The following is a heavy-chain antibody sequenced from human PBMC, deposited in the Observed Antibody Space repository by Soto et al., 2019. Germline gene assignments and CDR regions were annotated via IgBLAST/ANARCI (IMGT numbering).Heavy chain of an antibody. J-gene: IGHJ6*02. CDR2: INPNSGGT. CDR1: GYPFTGYY. Sequence: GASVKVSCRASGYPFTGYYMHWVRQAPGQGLEWMGWINPNSGGTNYAQKFQGWVTMTRYTSISTAYMELSRLRSDDTAVYYCARDPGDCSGCSCYWYGRGGWGQGTTVTVAS. V-gene: IGHV1-2*04. D-gene: IGHD2-15*01. CDR3: ARDPGDCSGCSCYWYGRGG.